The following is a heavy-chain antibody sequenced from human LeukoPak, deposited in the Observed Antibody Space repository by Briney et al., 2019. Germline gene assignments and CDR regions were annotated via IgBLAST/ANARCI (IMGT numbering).Heavy chain of an antibody. D-gene: IGHD1-26*01. CDR1: GYSFPNYW. CDR2: IYPGDSHT. J-gene: IGHJ4*02. Sequence: GESLKISCKGSGYSFPNYWIGWVRQMPGEGLEWMGIIYPGDSHTRYSPSFQGQVTISADKSISTASLQWSSLKASDTAMYYCARHSFAPYSGSYLGFDLFDEWGQGTLVTVSS. CDR3: ARHSFAPYSGSYLGFDLFDE. V-gene: IGHV5-51*01.